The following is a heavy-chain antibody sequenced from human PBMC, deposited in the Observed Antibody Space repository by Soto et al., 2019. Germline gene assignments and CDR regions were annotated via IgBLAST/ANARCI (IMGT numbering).Heavy chain of an antibody. Sequence: GGSLRLSCAASGFTFSSYAMSWVRQAPGKGLEWVSAISGSGGSTYYADSVKGRFTISRDNSKNTLYLQMNSLRAEDTAVYYCAKTPTWRLNIAVAGTFDYWGQGTLVTVSS. CDR2: ISGSGGST. CDR3: AKTPTWRLNIAVAGTFDY. V-gene: IGHV3-23*01. J-gene: IGHJ4*02. D-gene: IGHD6-19*01. CDR1: GFTFSSYA.